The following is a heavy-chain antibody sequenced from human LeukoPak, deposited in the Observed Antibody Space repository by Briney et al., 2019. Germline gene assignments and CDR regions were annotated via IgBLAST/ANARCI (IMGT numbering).Heavy chain of an antibody. J-gene: IGHJ4*02. CDR3: ARRHSWFGEFQCDY. CDR2: ISYDGSNK. V-gene: IGHV3-30*04. D-gene: IGHD3-10*01. CDR1: GFTFSSYA. Sequence: GGSLRLSCAASGFTFSSYAMHWVRQAPGKGREWVAVISYDGSNKYYADSVKGRFTISRDNSKNTLYLQMNSLRAEDTAVYYCARRHSWFGEFQCDYWGRGTLVTVSS.